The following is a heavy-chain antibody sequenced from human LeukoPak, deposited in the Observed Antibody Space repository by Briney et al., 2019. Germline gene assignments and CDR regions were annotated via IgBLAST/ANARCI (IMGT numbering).Heavy chain of an antibody. CDR2: IRGGADDT. V-gene: IGHV3-23*01. CDR3: ATSGFSGYDHPS. Sequence: GGSLRLSCAAPGFTFRSYSMAWVRLAPGKGLEWVSVIRGGADDTSYADSVKGRFTISRDNSKNTLFLQMDGLRVEDTAVYYCATSGFSGYDHPSWGQGTLVTVSS. CDR1: GFTFRSYS. D-gene: IGHD5-12*01. J-gene: IGHJ5*02.